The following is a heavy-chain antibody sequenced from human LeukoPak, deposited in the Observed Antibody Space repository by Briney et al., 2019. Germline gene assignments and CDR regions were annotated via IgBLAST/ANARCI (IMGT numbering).Heavy chain of an antibody. J-gene: IGHJ6*02. CDR3: AKTYTRNYYFGMDV. Sequence: GGSLRLSCAASGFTFSSFAMSWVRQAPGKRLEWVSVISGSGGTTYYADAVKGRFTISRDNSKNTLYLQMNSLRAEDTAVYYCAKTYTRNYYFGMDVWGQGASVTVS. V-gene: IGHV3-23*01. D-gene: IGHD3-16*01. CDR2: ISGSGGTT. CDR1: GFTFSSFA.